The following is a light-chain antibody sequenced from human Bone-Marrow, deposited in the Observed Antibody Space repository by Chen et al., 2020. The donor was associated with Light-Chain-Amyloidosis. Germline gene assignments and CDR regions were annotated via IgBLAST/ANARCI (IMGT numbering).Light chain of an antibody. J-gene: IGLJ3*02. Sequence: SYVLTQPSSVSVAPGQTATIACGGNNIGSTSVHWYRQTPGQAPLLVVYDDSDRPSGIPERLSGSNAGNTATATISRVEAGDEADYYCQVWDRSSDRPVFGGGTKLTVL. V-gene: IGLV3-21*02. CDR2: DDS. CDR3: QVWDRSSDRPV. CDR1: NIGSTS.